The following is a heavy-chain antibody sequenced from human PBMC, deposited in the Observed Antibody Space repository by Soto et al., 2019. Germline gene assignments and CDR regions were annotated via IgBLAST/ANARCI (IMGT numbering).Heavy chain of an antibody. CDR2: INPNSGDT. CDR1: GYTFTGYF. CDR3: ARATAYDFWSGYYRAYGLDV. V-gene: IGHV1-2*04. Sequence: VQLVQSGAEVKSPGASVRVSCTTSGYTFTGYFIHSVRQAPGQGLEWMGWINPNSGDTSYSQKFQGWVTMARDTSISTAYMELSRLRSDDTAVYYCARATAYDFWSGYYRAYGLDVWGQGTRVSV. D-gene: IGHD3-3*01. J-gene: IGHJ6*02.